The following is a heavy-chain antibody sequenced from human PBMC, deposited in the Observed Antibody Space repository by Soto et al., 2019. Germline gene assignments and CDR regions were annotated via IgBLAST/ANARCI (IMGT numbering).Heavy chain of an antibody. CDR3: ARIQEEYYYYGMDV. CDR1: GYTFTSYD. J-gene: IGHJ6*02. Sequence: GASVKVSCKASGYTFTSYDINWVRQATGQGLEWMGWMNPNSGNTGYAQKFQGRVTMTMNTSISTAYMELSSLRSEDTAVYYCARIQEEYYYYGMDVWGQGTTVTVSS. D-gene: IGHD5-18*01. V-gene: IGHV1-8*01. CDR2: MNPNSGNT.